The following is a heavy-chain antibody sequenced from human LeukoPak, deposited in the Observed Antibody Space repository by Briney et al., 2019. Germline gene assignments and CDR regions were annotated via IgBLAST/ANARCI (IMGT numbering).Heavy chain of an antibody. CDR1: GGSFSGYY. J-gene: IGHJ4*02. V-gene: IGHV4-34*01. CDR3: ARSARVYGYFDY. CDR2: INHSGST. Sequence: SETLSLTCAVYGGSFSGYYWSWIRQPPGKGLEWIGEINHSGSTNYNPPLKSRVTISVDTSKNQFSLKLSSVTAADTAVYYCARSARVYGYFDYWGQGTLVTVSS. D-gene: IGHD2-8*01.